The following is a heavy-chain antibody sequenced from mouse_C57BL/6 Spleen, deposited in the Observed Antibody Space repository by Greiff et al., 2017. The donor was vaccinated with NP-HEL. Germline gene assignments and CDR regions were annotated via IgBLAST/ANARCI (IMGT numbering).Heavy chain of an antibody. Sequence: EVKLVESGGGLVKPGGSLKLSCAASGFTFSDYGMHWVRQAPEKGLEWVAYISSGSSTIYYADTVKGRFTISRDNAKNTLFLQMTSLRSEDTAMYYCARYRYYGSSSYAMDYWGQGTSVTVSS. D-gene: IGHD1-1*01. CDR3: ARYRYYGSSSYAMDY. V-gene: IGHV5-17*01. J-gene: IGHJ4*01. CDR2: ISSGSSTI. CDR1: GFTFSDYG.